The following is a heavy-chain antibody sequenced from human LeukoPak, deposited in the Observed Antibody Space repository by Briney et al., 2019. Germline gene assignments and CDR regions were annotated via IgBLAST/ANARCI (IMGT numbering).Heavy chain of an antibody. Sequence: GGSLRLSCAASGFTFDDYAMHWVRQAPGKGLEWVSGISWNSGSIGYADSVKGRFTISRDNAKNSPYLQMNSLRAEDTAVYYCARDSSGFDYWGQGTLVTVSS. CDR2: ISWNSGSI. J-gene: IGHJ4*02. CDR1: GFTFDDYA. V-gene: IGHV3-9*01. CDR3: ARDSSGFDY.